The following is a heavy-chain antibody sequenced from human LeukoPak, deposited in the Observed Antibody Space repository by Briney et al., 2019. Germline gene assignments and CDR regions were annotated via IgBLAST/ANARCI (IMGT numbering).Heavy chain of an antibody. CDR3: AKVSVGASYYLDY. J-gene: IGHJ4*02. CDR2: ISGSDGST. D-gene: IGHD1-26*01. V-gene: IGHV3-23*01. CDR1: GFMFSSYA. Sequence: GSLRLSCAASGFMFSSYAMTWVRQAPGKGLEWVSAISGSDGSTYYADSVKGRFTISRDNSKNTLYLQMNSLRVEDTAVYYCAKVSVGASYYLDYWGQGTLVTVSS.